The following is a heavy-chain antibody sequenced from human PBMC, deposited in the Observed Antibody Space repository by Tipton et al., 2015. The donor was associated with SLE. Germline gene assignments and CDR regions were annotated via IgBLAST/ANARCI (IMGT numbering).Heavy chain of an antibody. CDR2: IKQDGSEK. D-gene: IGHD3-3*01. J-gene: IGHJ4*02. V-gene: IGHV3-7*02. CDR3: ARSGIGVVKFFDY. Sequence: GLEWVANIKQDGSEKYYVDSVKGRFTISRDNAKNSLYLQMNSLRAEDTAMYYCARSGIGVVKFFDYWGQGTLVTVSS.